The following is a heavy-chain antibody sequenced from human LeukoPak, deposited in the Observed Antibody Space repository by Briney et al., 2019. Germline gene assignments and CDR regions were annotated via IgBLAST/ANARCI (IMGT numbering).Heavy chain of an antibody. J-gene: IGHJ4*02. CDR3: AREGYYDSSGYYGLDY. CDR1: GFTFSSYS. V-gene: IGHV3-21*01. CDR2: ISSSSSYI. D-gene: IGHD3-22*01. Sequence: GGSLRLSCAASGFTFSSYSMNWVRQAPGKGLEWVSSISSSSSYIYYADSVKGRFTISRDNAKNSLYLQVNSLRAEDTAVYYCAREGYYDSSGYYGLDYWGQGTLVTVSS.